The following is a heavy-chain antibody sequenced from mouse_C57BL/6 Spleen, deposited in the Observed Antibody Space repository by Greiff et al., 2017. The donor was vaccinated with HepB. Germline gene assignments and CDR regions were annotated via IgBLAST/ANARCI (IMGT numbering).Heavy chain of an antibody. Sequence: QVQLKQPGAELVKPGASVKLSCKASGYTFTSYWMHWVKQRPGQGLEWIGMIHPNSGSTNYNEKFKSKATLTVDKSSSTAYMQLSSLTSEDSAVYYCARRGPYGSSSMDYWGQGTSVTVSS. CDR2: IHPNSGST. D-gene: IGHD1-1*01. CDR1: GYTFTSYW. CDR3: ARRGPYGSSSMDY. J-gene: IGHJ4*01. V-gene: IGHV1-64*01.